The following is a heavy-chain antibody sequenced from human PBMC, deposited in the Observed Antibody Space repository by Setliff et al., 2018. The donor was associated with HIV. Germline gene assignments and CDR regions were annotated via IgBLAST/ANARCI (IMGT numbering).Heavy chain of an antibody. V-gene: IGHV3-53*05. CDR3: ARDYSRYTWNYFDY. Sequence: PGGSLRLSCAASGFSVSSPYMSWVRQAPGKGLEWVSVIYSGDSGGSTYYADSVKGRFTISRDNSRNTLYLQMNSLRDEDTAVYYCARDYSRYTWNYFDYWGQGTLVTVSS. CDR2: IYSGDSGGST. CDR1: GFSVSSPY. D-gene: IGHD1-20*01. J-gene: IGHJ4*02.